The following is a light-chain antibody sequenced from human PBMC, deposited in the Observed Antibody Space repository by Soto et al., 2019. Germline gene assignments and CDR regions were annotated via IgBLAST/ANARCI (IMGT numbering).Light chain of an antibody. V-gene: IGKV1-27*01. CDR1: QGIRNF. Sequence: DIQMTQSPTSLSASVGDRVTITCRASQGIRNFVAWYQQKPGKAPKLLIYAASTLQSGVPSRFSGSGSGTDLTLTINSLQPEDVATYYCHKYSSVPVFGPGTKVEIK. CDR3: HKYSSVPV. J-gene: IGKJ3*01. CDR2: AAS.